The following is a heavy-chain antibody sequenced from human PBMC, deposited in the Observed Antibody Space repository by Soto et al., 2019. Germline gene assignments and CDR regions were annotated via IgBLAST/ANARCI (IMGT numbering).Heavy chain of an antibody. V-gene: IGHV3-30*18. D-gene: IGHD3-10*01. CDR2: ISYDGSNK. Sequence: GGSLRLSCAASGFTFSSYGMHWVRQAPGKGLEWVAVISYDGSNKYYADSVKGRFTISRDNSKNTLYLQMNSLRVEDTAVYYCAKDLYYYGSGSYDAFDIWGQGTMVTVSS. CDR1: GFTFSSYG. J-gene: IGHJ3*02. CDR3: AKDLYYYGSGSYDAFDI.